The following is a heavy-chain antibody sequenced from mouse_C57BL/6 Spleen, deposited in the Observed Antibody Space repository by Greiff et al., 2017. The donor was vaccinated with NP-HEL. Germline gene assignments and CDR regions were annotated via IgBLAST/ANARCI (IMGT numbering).Heavy chain of an antibody. D-gene: IGHD1-1*01. J-gene: IGHJ4*01. Sequence: EVKLMESEGGLVQPGSSMKLSCTASGFTFSDYYMAWVRQVPEKGLEWVANINYDGSSTYYLDSLKSRFIISRDNAKNILYLQMSSLKSEDTATYYCAREGGLRGYYAMDYWGQGTSVTVSS. CDR2: INYDGSST. CDR3: AREGGLRGYYAMDY. V-gene: IGHV5-16*01. CDR1: GFTFSDYY.